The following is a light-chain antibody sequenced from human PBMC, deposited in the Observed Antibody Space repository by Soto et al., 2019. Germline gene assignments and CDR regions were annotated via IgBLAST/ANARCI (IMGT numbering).Light chain of an antibody. V-gene: IGLV2-14*01. CDR1: SSDVGGYNY. J-gene: IGLJ2*01. CDR3: SSYTGSSTYVV. CDR2: DVS. Sequence: QSALTQPASVSGSPGQSITISCTGTSSDVGGYNYVSWYLQHPGKAPKLMIYDVSNRPSGVSNRFSGSKSANTASLTISGLQAEDEADYYCSSYTGSSTYVVFGGGTKLTVL.